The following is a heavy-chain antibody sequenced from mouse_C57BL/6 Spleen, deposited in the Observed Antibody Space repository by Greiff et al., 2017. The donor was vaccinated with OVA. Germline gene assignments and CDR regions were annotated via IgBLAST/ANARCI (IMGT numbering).Heavy chain of an antibody. V-gene: IGHV1-63*01. CDR2: IYPGGGYT. Sequence: QVHVKQSGAELVRPGTSVKMSCKASGYTFTNYWIGWAKQRPGHGLEWIGDIYPGGGYTNYNEKFKGKATLTADKSSSTAYMQFSSLTSEDSAIYYCARAYYGSARYFDVWGTGTTVTVSS. D-gene: IGHD2-9*01. J-gene: IGHJ1*03. CDR1: GYTFTNYW. CDR3: ARAYYGSARYFDV.